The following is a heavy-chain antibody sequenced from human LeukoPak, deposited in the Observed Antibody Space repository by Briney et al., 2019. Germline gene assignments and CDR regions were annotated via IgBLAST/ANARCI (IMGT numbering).Heavy chain of an antibody. V-gene: IGHV4-39*07. Sequence: KASETLSLTCTVSGGSISSSSYYWGWIRQPPGKGLEWIGSIYYSGSTYYNPSLKSRVTISVDPSKNQFSLKLSSVTAADTAVYYCAREPYYYVINWFDPWGQGTLVTVSS. CDR1: GGSISSSSYY. CDR3: AREPYYYVINWFDP. D-gene: IGHD3-10*02. CDR2: IYYSGST. J-gene: IGHJ5*02.